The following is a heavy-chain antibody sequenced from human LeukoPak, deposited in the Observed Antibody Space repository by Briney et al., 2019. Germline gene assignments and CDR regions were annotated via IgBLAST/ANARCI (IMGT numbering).Heavy chain of an antibody. CDR3: ARGRIGYCSSTSCRGWFDP. V-gene: IGHV4-34*01. Sequence: PSETLSLTCAVYGGSFSGYYWSWIRQPPGKGLEWIGEINHSGRTNYNPSLKSRVTISVDTSKNQFSLKLSSVTAADTAVYYCARGRIGYCSSTSCRGWFDPWGQGALVTVSS. J-gene: IGHJ5*02. CDR1: GGSFSGYY. CDR2: INHSGRT. D-gene: IGHD2-2*01.